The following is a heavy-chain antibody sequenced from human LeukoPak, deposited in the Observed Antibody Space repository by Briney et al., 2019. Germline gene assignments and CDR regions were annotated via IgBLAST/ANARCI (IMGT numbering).Heavy chain of an antibody. CDR1: GGTFSSYA. CDR2: IIPIFGTA. V-gene: IGHV1-69*06. Sequence: SVKVSCKASGGTFSSYAISWVRQAPGQGLEWMGGIIPIFGTANYAQKFQGRVTITADKSTSTAYMELSSLRSEDTAVYYCARVSQNYYYYYYMDVWGKGTTVTVSS. J-gene: IGHJ6*03. CDR3: ARVSQNYYYYYYMDV.